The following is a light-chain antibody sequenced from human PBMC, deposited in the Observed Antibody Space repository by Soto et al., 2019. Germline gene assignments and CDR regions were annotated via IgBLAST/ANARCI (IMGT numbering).Light chain of an antibody. CDR1: QTVSSY. CDR3: QQSFTTPS. Sequence: DMQMTQSSSSLSASVGDRVNITCRASQTVSSYLNWYQQKPETVPKLLIYATSNLQSGVPSRFSGRGFGTDFTLTISSLQPEDFATYDCQQSFTTPSFGQGTRLEIK. CDR2: ATS. V-gene: IGKV1-39*01. J-gene: IGKJ5*01.